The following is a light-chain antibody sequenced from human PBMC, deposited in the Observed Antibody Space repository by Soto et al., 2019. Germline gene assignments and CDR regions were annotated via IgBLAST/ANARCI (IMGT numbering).Light chain of an antibody. V-gene: IGKV1-5*01. CDR1: QSISSW. J-gene: IGKJ1*01. CDR3: QQSYSTPRT. Sequence: DIQMTQSPSTLPASVGDRVTLTCRASQSISSWLAWYQQKPGKAPKLLIYDASSLESGVPSRFSGSGSGTEFTLTISSLQPDDFATYYCQQSYSTPRTFGQGTKVDIK. CDR2: DAS.